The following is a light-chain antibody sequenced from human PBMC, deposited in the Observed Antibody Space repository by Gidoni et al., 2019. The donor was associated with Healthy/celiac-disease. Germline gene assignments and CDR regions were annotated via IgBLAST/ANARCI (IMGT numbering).Light chain of an antibody. J-gene: IGKJ4*01. CDR3: QQYDSLPLT. CDR1: QDISNY. Sequence: DIQMTQSPSSLSACVGDRVTITCQASQDISNYLNWYQQKPGKAPKLLIYDASSLETGVPSRFSGSGSGTYFSFTISSLPPEDISTYYCQQYDSLPLTFGGGTKVEIE. V-gene: IGKV1-33*01. CDR2: DAS.